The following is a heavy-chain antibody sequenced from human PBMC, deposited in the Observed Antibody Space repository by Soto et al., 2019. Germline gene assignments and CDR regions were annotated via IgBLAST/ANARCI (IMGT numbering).Heavy chain of an antibody. CDR3: ASRVNADVDV. CDR2: INPNNGGT. V-gene: IGHV1-46*01. CDR1: GFTSTRYS. Sequence: QVQLVQPGAEVMKPGASVKVSCKASGFTSTRYSVHWVRQAPGQGPEWMGRINPNNGGTNYAQEFQGRVTMTRDTSTTTVYMDLGSLRSEDTDVYYCASRVNADVDVWGQGTTVTVS. J-gene: IGHJ6*02. D-gene: IGHD3-16*02.